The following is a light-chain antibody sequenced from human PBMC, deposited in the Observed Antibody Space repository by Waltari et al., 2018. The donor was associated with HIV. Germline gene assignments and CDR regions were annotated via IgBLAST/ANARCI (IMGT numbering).Light chain of an antibody. Sequence: DIVMTQSPDSLAVSLGERATINCKSSQNVLHSSNNKNFLAWYQQKPGQPPKLLIYWASTRESGVPDRFSGSGSGTDFTLTISSLQAEDVAVYFCQQYYSSPYAFGQGTKLEIK. CDR3: QQYYSSPYA. CDR2: WAS. J-gene: IGKJ2*01. V-gene: IGKV4-1*01. CDR1: QNVLHSSNNKNF.